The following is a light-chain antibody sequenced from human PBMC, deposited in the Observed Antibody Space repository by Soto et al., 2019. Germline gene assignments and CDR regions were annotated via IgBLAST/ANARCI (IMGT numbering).Light chain of an antibody. CDR2: DDN. V-gene: IGLV3-21*02. J-gene: IGLJ2*01. CDR1: NIGSQS. Sequence: SYELTQPPSVSVAPGQSARITCGGNNIGSQSVHWYQQKPGKAPVLVVYDDNDRPSGIPERFSGSKSGNTATLSITRVGAGDEADYYCQVWDSGTDHAVFGGGTQLTVL. CDR3: QVWDSGTDHAV.